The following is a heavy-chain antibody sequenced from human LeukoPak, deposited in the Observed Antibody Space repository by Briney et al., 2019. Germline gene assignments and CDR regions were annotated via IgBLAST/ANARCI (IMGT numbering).Heavy chain of an antibody. CDR2: IYHSGST. CDR3: ARGRRSAYYDSSGSDY. CDR1: GGSISSSNW. V-gene: IGHV4-4*02. J-gene: IGHJ4*02. D-gene: IGHD3-22*01. Sequence: SETLSLTCAVSGGSISSSNWWSWALQPPGKGLEWIGEIYHSGSTNYNPSLKSRVTISVDKSKNQFSLKLSSVTAADTAVYYCARGRRSAYYDSSGSDYWGQGTLVTVSS.